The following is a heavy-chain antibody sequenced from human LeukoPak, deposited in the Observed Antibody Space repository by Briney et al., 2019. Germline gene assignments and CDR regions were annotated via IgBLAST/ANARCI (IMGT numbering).Heavy chain of an antibody. D-gene: IGHD6-13*01. CDR3: ARGAAARASFDY. Sequence: NPSETLSLTCTVSGGSISSYYGSWIRQPPGKGLEWIGYIYYSGSTNYNPSLKSRVTISVDTSKNQFSLKLSSVTAADTAVYYCARGAAARASFDYWGQGTLVTVSS. CDR2: IYYSGST. V-gene: IGHV4-59*01. CDR1: GGSISSYY. J-gene: IGHJ4*02.